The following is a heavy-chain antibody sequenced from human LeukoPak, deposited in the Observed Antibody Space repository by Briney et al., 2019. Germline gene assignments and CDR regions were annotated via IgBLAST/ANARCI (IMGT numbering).Heavy chain of an antibody. J-gene: IGHJ6*04. CDR2: INPNSGST. D-gene: IGHD2-2*01. V-gene: IGHV1-2*02. CDR3: ARTVPAAILMDV. CDR1: GYTFTGYY. Sequence: ASVKVSCKASGYTFTGYYMHWVRQAPGQGLEWMGWINPNSGSTNYAQKFQGRVTMTRDTSISTAYMELSRLRSDDTAVYYCARTVPAAILMDVWGKGTTVTVSS.